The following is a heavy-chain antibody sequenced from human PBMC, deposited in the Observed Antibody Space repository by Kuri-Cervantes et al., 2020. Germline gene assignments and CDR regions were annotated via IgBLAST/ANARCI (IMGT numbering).Heavy chain of an antibody. CDR3: ARIHYYYYGMDV. V-gene: IGHV1-18*01. J-gene: IGHJ6*02. CDR1: GYTFTSYD. CDR2: ISAYNGNT. Sequence: ASVKVSCKASGYTFTSYDINWVRQALGQGLEWMGWISAYNGNTNYAQKLQGRVTMTTDTSTSTAYMELSSLRSEDTAVYYCARIHYYYYGMDVWGQGTTVTVSS.